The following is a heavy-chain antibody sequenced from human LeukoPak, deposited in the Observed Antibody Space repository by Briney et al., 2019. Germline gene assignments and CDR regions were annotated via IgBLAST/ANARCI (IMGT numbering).Heavy chain of an antibody. J-gene: IGHJ2*01. D-gene: IGHD3-10*01. CDR2: ISSSGSTI. Sequence: GGSLRLSCAASGFTFSSYEMNWVRQAPGKGLEWVSYISSSGSTIYYADSVKGRFTISRDNSKNTLYLQMNSLRAEDTAVYYCAKDLGSGRYFDLWGRGTLVTVSS. CDR1: GFTFSSYE. CDR3: AKDLGSGRYFDL. V-gene: IGHV3-48*03.